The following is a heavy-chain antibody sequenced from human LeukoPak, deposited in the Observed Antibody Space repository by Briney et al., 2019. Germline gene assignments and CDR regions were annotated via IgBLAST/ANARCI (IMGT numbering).Heavy chain of an antibody. D-gene: IGHD4-23*01. J-gene: IGHJ3*02. CDR2: IYYSGST. CDR3: AKEITVVTPGRSDAFDI. Sequence: PSETLSLTCTVSGGSISSHYWNWIRQPPGKGLEWIGYIYYSGSTNYNPSLKSRVTIPVDTSQNQFSLTLTSVAAADTAVYYCAKEITVVTPGRSDAFDIWGQGTMVTVSS. V-gene: IGHV4-59*11. CDR1: GGSISSHY.